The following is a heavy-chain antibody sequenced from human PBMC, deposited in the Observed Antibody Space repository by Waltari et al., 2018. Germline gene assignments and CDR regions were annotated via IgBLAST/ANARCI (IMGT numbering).Heavy chain of an antibody. CDR2: IKQDGSEK. J-gene: IGHJ4*02. CDR1: GFTFSASW. CDR3: ASSRHLAY. Sequence: DVQVVESGGGLVQPGGSLRLSCAASGFTFSASWMNWVRQAPGKGLEWVATIKQDGSEKYYVDSVKGRFTISRDNAKNSLYLQMNNLRAEDTAVYFCASSRHLAYWGQGTLVTVSS. V-gene: IGHV3-7*01.